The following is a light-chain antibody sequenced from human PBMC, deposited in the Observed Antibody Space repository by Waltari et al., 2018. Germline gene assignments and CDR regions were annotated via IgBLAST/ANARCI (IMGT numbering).Light chain of an antibody. Sequence: DIQLTQSPSNLSASVGDRVTITCRTSQTISNWLAWYQQKSGKAPNLLIYQASSLKSGVPSRFSGSGSGTEFTLTIRSLQPEDFATYYCQKYNNYPYTFGQGTKLEIK. CDR2: QAS. J-gene: IGKJ2*01. V-gene: IGKV1-5*03. CDR3: QKYNNYPYT. CDR1: QTISNW.